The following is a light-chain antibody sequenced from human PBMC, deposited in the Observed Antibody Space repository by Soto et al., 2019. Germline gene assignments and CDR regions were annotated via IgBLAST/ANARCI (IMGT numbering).Light chain of an antibody. Sequence: DIVMTQSPDSLAVSLGERATINCKSSQSVLYSSNNKNYLAWYQQKPGQPPKLLIYWASTRESGVPDRFSGSGSGTDFTLTISSLQAEDVAVYYCQQYYSTPQNNFGQGTKLEIK. J-gene: IGKJ2*01. CDR3: QQYYSTPQNN. CDR2: WAS. V-gene: IGKV4-1*01. CDR1: QSVLYSSNNKNY.